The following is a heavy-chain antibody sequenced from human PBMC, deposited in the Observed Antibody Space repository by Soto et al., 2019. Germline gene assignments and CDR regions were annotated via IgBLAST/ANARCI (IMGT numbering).Heavy chain of an antibody. CDR2: IIPILGIA. CDR1: GGTFSSYT. Sequence: QVQLVQSGAEVKKPGSSVKVSCKASGGTFSSYTISWVRQAPGQGLEWMGRIIPILGIANYAQKFQGRVTITADTSTSTAYMELSSMRSEDTAVYYCARGGLDPLPHSDYWGQGTLVTVSS. CDR3: ARGGLDPLPHSDY. D-gene: IGHD2-2*03. V-gene: IGHV1-69*02. J-gene: IGHJ4*02.